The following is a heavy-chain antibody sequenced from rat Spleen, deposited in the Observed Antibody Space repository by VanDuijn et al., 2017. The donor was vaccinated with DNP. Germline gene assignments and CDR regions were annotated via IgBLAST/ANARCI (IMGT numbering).Heavy chain of an antibody. CDR2: ITTSGGST. J-gene: IGHJ2*01. V-gene: IGHV5S13*01. CDR3: TKRWYGSFGY. D-gene: IGHD1-12*02. Sequence: EVQLVESGGGLVQPGRSLKLSCAASGFTFTNYDMAWVRQAPTKGLEWVASITTSGGSTYYRDSVKGRFTVSRDNAKNTLYLQMDSLRSEDTATYYCTKRWYGSFGYWGQGLMVTISP. CDR1: GFTFTNYD.